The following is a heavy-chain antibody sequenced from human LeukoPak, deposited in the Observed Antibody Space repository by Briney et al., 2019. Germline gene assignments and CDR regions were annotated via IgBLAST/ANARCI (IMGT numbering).Heavy chain of an antibody. Sequence: PGGSLRLSCAASGFTFSSYSMNWVRQAPGKGLEWVSSIGSSSSYIYYADSVKGRFTISRDNAKNSLYLQMNSLRAEDTAVYYCARRHDYSNYPDYWGQGTLVTVSS. CDR1: GFTFSSYS. CDR3: ARRHDYSNYPDY. J-gene: IGHJ4*02. D-gene: IGHD4-11*01. V-gene: IGHV3-21*01. CDR2: IGSSSSYI.